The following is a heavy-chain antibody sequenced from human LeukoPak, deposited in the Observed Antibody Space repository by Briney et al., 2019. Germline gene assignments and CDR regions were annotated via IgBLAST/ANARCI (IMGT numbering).Heavy chain of an antibody. V-gene: IGHV3-9*01. CDR2: ISWSSGSV. CDR3: AKEDGDEGPFDS. Sequence: GGSLRLSCTASGFTFDDYAMHWVRQAPGKGLEWVSGISWSSGSVGYADSVKGRFTISRDNAKNSLYLQMNSLRTEDTALYYCAKEDGDEGPFDSWGQGTLVTVSS. D-gene: IGHD4-17*01. CDR1: GFTFDDYA. J-gene: IGHJ4*02.